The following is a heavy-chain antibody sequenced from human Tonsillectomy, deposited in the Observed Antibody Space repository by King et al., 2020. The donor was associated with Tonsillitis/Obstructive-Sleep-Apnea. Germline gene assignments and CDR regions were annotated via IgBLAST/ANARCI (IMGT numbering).Heavy chain of an antibody. CDR3: TRDIRGNYDFWSGYPGY. CDR1: GFTFNFYS. V-gene: IGHV3-48*02. Sequence: VQLVESGGGLIQPGGSLRLSCAASGFTFNFYSMDWVRQAPGQGLEWVAYISGSGNTIYYAHSVKGRFTISRDNAKLSLYLQMNRLRDEDTAVYYCTRDIRGNYDFWSGYPGYWGQGTLVTVSS. J-gene: IGHJ4*02. CDR2: ISGSGNTI. D-gene: IGHD3-3*01.